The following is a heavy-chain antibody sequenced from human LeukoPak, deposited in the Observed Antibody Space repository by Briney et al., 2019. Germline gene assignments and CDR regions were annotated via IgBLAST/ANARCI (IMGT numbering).Heavy chain of an antibody. V-gene: IGHV3-53*01. CDR2: IYSGGST. Sequence: GGSLRLSCAAFGFTVSSNYMSWVRQAPGKGLEWVSVIYSGGSTYHADSVKGRFTISRDNSKNTLYLQMNSLRAEDTAVYYCARLVYSYGCNCFDYWGQGTLVTVSS. J-gene: IGHJ4*02. D-gene: IGHD5-18*01. CDR1: GFTVSSNY. CDR3: ARLVYSYGCNCFDY.